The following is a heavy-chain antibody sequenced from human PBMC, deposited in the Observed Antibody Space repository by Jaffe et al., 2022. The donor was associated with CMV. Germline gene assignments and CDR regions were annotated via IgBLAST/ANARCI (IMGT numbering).Heavy chain of an antibody. Sequence: EVQLVESGGDLVQPGGSLRLSCAASGFTFSTYWMHWVRQAPGKGLVWVSLITSDGNTIYADSVKGRFTISRDNAKNTVYLQMNSLRAEDTAVYYCARVVRPQLPLGYWGQGTLVTVSS. V-gene: IGHV3-74*01. CDR2: ITSDGNT. J-gene: IGHJ4*02. D-gene: IGHD6-13*01. CDR3: ARVVRPQLPLGY. CDR1: GFTFSTYW.